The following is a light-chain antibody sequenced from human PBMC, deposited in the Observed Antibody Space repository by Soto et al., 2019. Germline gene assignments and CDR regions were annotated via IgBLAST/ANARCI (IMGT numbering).Light chain of an antibody. CDR3: QQYGSVPLT. J-gene: IGKJ4*01. CDR2: GAS. Sequence: EIVLPQSPGPLSLSPGERATLSCRASQSVSTSYLAWYQQKPGQAPRLLNYGASSRATGIPDSFSGSGSGADFTLTISRLEPEDFAVYYCQQYGSVPLTFGGGTKVEIK. V-gene: IGKV3-20*01. CDR1: QSVSTSY.